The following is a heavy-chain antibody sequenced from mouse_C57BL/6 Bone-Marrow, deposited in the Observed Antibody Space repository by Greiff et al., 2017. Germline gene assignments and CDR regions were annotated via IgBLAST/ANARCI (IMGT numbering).Heavy chain of an antibody. D-gene: IGHD1-1*01. J-gene: IGHJ1*03. V-gene: IGHV1-26*01. CDR3: ARDYYGSSWYFDV. CDR2: INPNNGGT. Sequence: VQLHQSGPELVKPGASVKISCKASGYTFTDYYINWVKESHGWSLEWIGDINPNNGGTSYNQKFKGKATLTVDKSSSTAYMELRSLTSEDSAVYYCARDYYGSSWYFDVWGTGTTVTVSS. CDR1: GYTFTDYY.